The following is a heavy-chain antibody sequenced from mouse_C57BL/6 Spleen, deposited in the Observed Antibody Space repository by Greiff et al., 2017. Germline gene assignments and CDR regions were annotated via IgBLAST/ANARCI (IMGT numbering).Heavy chain of an antibody. J-gene: IGHJ4*01. CDR2: IYPGDGDT. CDR1: GYAFSSSW. Sequence: VKLMESGPELVKPGASVKISCKASGYAFSSSWMNWVKQRPGKGLEWIGRIYPGDGDTNYNGKFKGKATLTADKSSSTAYMQLSSLTSEDSAVYFCARTLRLVLYAMDYWGQGTSVTVSS. D-gene: IGHD3-2*02. CDR3: ARTLRLVLYAMDY. V-gene: IGHV1-82*01.